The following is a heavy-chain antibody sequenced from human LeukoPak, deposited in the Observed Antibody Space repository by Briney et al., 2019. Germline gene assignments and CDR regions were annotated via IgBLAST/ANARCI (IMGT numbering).Heavy chain of an antibody. V-gene: IGHV1-69*04. CDR1: GGTSSSYA. Sequence: GASVKVSCKASGGTSSSYAISWVRQAPGQGLEWRGRIIPILGIANYAQKFQGRVTTTADKSTSTAYMELSRPRSEDTAVYYCAREAMVRGVIRSGSMDVWGQGTTVTVSS. CDR3: AREAMVRGVIRSGSMDV. J-gene: IGHJ6*02. CDR2: IIPILGIA. D-gene: IGHD3-10*01.